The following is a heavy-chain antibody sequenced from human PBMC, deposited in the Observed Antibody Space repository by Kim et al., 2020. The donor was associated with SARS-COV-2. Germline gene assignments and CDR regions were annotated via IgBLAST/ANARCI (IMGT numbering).Heavy chain of an antibody. J-gene: IGHJ4*01. CDR1: GFTFSSYG. CDR2: ISYDGSDK. D-gene: IGHD1-26*01. Sequence: GGSLRLSCAASGFTFSSYGMHWVRQAPGKGLEWVAVISYDGSDKYYADSVKGRFTISRDNSKNTLYLQMNRLRSEDTAVYYCAKGAWKGSYYTYSDYWG. CDR3: AKGAWKGSYYTYSDY. V-gene: IGHV3-30*18.